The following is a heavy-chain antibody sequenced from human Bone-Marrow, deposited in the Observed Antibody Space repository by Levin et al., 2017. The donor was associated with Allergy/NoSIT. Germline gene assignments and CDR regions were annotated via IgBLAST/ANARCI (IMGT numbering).Heavy chain of an antibody. Sequence: GESLKISCAASEFTFSSYAMSWVRQAPGKGLEWVSAISGSGGSTYYVDSVKGRFTISRDNSKNTLYLQMNSLRAEDTAIYYCATSLGLSGSTTAYWGQGTLVTVSS. CDR2: ISGSGGST. D-gene: IGHD1-26*01. V-gene: IGHV3-23*01. CDR3: ATSLGLSGSTTAY. CDR1: EFTFSSYA. J-gene: IGHJ4*02.